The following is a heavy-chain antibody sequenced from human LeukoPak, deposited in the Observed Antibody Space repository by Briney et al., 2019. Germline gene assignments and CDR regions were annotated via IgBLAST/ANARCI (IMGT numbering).Heavy chain of an antibody. CDR2: INHSGST. CDR3: ARWVATPRGYFDY. CDR1: GGSFSGYY. D-gene: IGHD5-12*01. Sequence: SETLSLTCAVYGGSFSGYYWSWIRQPPGKGLEWIGEINHSGSTNYNPSLKSRVTISVDTSKNQFSLRLNSMTATDTAVYYCARWVATPRGYFDYWGQGTLVTVSS. V-gene: IGHV4-34*01. J-gene: IGHJ4*02.